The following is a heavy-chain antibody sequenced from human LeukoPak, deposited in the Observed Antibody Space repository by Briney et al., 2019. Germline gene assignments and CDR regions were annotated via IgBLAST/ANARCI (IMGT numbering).Heavy chain of an antibody. D-gene: IGHD3-10*01. CDR1: GFPFTNYA. CDR2: ISGNGGDT. V-gene: IGHV3-23*01. CDR3: ARGMVRGAYDY. Sequence: GGSLRLSCAASGFPFTNYAMSWVRQAPGKGLEWVSVISGNGGDTYYVDSVKGRFTISRDSSKDTLYLQMNSLRSEDTAVYYCARGMVRGAYDYWGQGTLVTVSS. J-gene: IGHJ4*02.